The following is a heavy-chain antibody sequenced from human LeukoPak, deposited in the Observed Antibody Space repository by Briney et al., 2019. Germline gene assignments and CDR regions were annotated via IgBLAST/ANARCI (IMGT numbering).Heavy chain of an antibody. CDR1: GGSISSYY. Sequence: SETLSLTCTVSGGSISSYYWSWIRQPPGKGLEWIGYIYYSGSTNYNPSLKSPVTISVDTSKNQFSLKLSSVTAADTAVYYCARAVQLERPPPLIDYYYMDVWGKGTTVTVSS. D-gene: IGHD1-1*01. CDR2: IYYSGST. CDR3: ARAVQLERPPPLIDYYYMDV. V-gene: IGHV4-59*01. J-gene: IGHJ6*03.